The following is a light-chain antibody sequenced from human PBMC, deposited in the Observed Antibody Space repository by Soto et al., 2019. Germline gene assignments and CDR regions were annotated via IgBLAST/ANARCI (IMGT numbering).Light chain of an antibody. Sequence: QSALTQPASVSDSPGQSITISCTGTSSDVGGSNFVSWYQQHPGKPPKLIIYGVTHRPSGVSSRFSASKSAYTASLTISALQAEDEADYYCSSFTTTYFDVFGPGTKLTVL. CDR1: SSDVGGSNF. CDR3: SSFTTTYFDV. CDR2: GVT. V-gene: IGLV2-14*01. J-gene: IGLJ1*01.